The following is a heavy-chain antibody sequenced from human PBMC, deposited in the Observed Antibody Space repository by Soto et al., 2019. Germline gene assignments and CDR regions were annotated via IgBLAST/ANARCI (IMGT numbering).Heavy chain of an antibody. CDR1: GGSFSGYY. CDR2: INHSGST. J-gene: IGHJ4*02. V-gene: IGHV4-34*01. Sequence: SETLSLTCAVYGGSFSGYYWSWIRQPPGKGLEWIGEINHSGSTNYNPSLKSRVTISVDTSKNQFSLKLSSVTAADTAVYYCASTLFQRDYYDSSGLDYWGQGTLVTVSS. CDR3: ASTLFQRDYYDSSGLDY. D-gene: IGHD3-22*01.